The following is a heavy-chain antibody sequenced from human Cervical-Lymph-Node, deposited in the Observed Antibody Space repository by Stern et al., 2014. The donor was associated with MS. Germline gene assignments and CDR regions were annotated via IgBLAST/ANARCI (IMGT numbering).Heavy chain of an antibody. CDR1: GYSFNIYW. Sequence: MQLVQSGAEVKKPGESLTISCKGFGYSFNIYWIAWVRQRPGKGLEWMGIIYPDDSDTGYSPSFQGQVTFSVDKSISTACLQWSSLKPSDTATYFCARRGMDVWGQGTSVTVSS. CDR2: IYPDDSDT. CDR3: ARRGMDV. J-gene: IGHJ6*02. V-gene: IGHV5-51*01.